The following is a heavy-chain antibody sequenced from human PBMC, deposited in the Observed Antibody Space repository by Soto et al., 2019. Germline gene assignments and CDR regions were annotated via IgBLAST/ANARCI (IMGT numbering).Heavy chain of an antibody. D-gene: IGHD3-22*01. CDR3: AKGEALYSSHPWDS. J-gene: IGHJ5*01. V-gene: IGHV3-23*01. CDR2: IIGTDTT. CDR1: GFTFKNCG. Sequence: EVQLLESGGGLVQPGGSLRLSCTASGFTFKNCGMIWVRQAPGKGPEWVAAIIGTDTTNYADSVKGRFTISRDNSKDTLYLQMNGLRVEDTAIYYCAKGEALYSSHPWDSWGHGTLVTVSA.